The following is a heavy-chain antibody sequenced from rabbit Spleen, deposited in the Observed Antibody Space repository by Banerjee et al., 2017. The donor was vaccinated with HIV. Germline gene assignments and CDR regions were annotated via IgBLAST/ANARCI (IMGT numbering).Heavy chain of an antibody. V-gene: IGHV1S47*01. D-gene: IGHD1-1*01. CDR1: RFDFNSGG. Sequence: QEHLVESGGGLVQPGGSLKLSCKASRFDFNSGGVSWVRQAPGKGLEWIGYIDPVFGSTYYATWVNGRFTISSHNAQNTVDLQINSLTAADTATYFCARDPAYASGSGAYIPYLWGPGTLVTVS. J-gene: IGHJ4*01. CDR3: ARDPAYASGSGAYIPYL. CDR2: IDPVFGST.